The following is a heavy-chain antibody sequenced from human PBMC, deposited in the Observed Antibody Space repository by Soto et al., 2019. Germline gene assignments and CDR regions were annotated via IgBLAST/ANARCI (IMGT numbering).Heavy chain of an antibody. Sequence: QLQLQESGPGLVKPSETLSLTCTVSGGSISSSSYYWGWLRQPPGNGLEWIGSIYYSGSTYYNPPLKSRVTISVDTSKNQFSLKLSSVTAADTAVYYCARHGAPRWLQCYFDYWGQGTLVTVSS. CDR1: GGSISSSSYY. V-gene: IGHV4-39*01. J-gene: IGHJ4*02. CDR2: IYYSGST. CDR3: ARHGAPRWLQCYFDY. D-gene: IGHD5-12*01.